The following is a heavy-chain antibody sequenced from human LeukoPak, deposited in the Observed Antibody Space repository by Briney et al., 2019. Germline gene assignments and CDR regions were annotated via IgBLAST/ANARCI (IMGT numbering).Heavy chain of an antibody. CDR2: IKPDGSEK. D-gene: IGHD6-25*01. V-gene: IGHV3-7*03. CDR1: GFTFSNYW. CDR3: SKARGGGRDLFDY. J-gene: IGHJ4*02. Sequence: GGSLRLSCAASGFTFSNYWMSWARRAPGKGLEWVANIKPDGSEKYYVDSVKGRFTISRDNAKNSLYLQMHSLRAEDSALYYCSKARGGGRDLFDYWGQGTLVTVSS.